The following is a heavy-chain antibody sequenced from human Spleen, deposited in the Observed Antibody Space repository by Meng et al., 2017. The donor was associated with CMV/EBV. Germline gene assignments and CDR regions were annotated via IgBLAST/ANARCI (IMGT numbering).Heavy chain of an antibody. Sequence: GESLKISCAASGFTFSSYSMNWVRQAPGKGLEWVSSISSSSSYIYYADSVKGRFTISRDNAKNSLYLHVSSLRAEDTALYYCARAFYYGSSGSDAFDIWGQGTMVTVSS. V-gene: IGHV3-21*01. J-gene: IGHJ3*02. CDR1: GFTFSSYS. CDR3: ARAFYYGSSGSDAFDI. D-gene: IGHD3-22*01. CDR2: ISSSSSYI.